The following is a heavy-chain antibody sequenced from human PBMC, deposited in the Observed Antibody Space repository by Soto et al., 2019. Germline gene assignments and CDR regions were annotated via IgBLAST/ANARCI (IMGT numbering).Heavy chain of an antibody. V-gene: IGHV1-18*01. J-gene: IGHJ6*03. Sequence: ASVKVSCKASGYTFTSYGISWARQAPGQGLEWMGWISAYNGNTNYAQKLQGRVTMTTDTSTSTAYMELRSLRSDDTAVYYCARVICSGGSCYSLTDYYYYYYMDVWGKGTTVTVSS. CDR3: ARVICSGGSCYSLTDYYYYYYMDV. CDR2: ISAYNGNT. CDR1: GYTFTSYG. D-gene: IGHD2-15*01.